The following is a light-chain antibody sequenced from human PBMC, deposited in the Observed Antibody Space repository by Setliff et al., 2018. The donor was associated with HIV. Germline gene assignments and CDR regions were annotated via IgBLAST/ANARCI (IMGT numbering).Light chain of an antibody. Sequence: QSVLTQPASVSGSPGQSITISCTGTSSDVGGYNHVSWYQQHPGKAPKLIIFDVGNRPSGVSSRFSGSKSGNTASLTISGLQAEDEADFHCCSFTSINTYVFGTGTKVTVL. CDR2: DVG. CDR1: SSDVGGYNH. CDR3: CSFTSINTYV. V-gene: IGLV2-14*03. J-gene: IGLJ1*01.